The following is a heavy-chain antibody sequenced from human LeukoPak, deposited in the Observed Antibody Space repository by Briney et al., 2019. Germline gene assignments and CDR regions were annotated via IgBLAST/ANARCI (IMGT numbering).Heavy chain of an antibody. Sequence: SETLSLTCTVSGGSISSYYWSWIRQPPGKGLEWLGYIYYSGSTNYNPSLKSRVTISVDTSKNQFSLKLSSETAADTAVYYCARDSGTTGEVKFDPWGQATLVTVSS. J-gene: IGHJ5*02. D-gene: IGHD3-10*01. CDR1: GGSISSYY. CDR2: IYYSGST. CDR3: ARDSGTTGEVKFDP. V-gene: IGHV4-59*01.